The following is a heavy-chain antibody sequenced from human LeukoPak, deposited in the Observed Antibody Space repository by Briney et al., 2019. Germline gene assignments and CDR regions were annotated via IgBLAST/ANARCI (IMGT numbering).Heavy chain of an antibody. D-gene: IGHD3-22*01. CDR1: GYTFTGYY. CDR3: ARASGYYYFDAFDI. CDR2: INPNSGGT. Sequence: ASVKVSCKASGYTFTGYYMHWVRQAPGQGLEWMGWINPNSGGTNYAQKFQGRVTMTRDTSISTAYMELSRLRSDDTAVYYCARASGYYYFDAFDIWGQGTMVTVSS. V-gene: IGHV1-2*02. J-gene: IGHJ3*02.